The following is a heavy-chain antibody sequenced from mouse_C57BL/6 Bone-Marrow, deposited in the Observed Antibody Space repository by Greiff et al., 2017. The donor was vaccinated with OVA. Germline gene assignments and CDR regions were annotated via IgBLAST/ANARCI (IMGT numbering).Heavy chain of an antibody. CDR1: GFNIKDDY. CDR3: TTPDGYYYFDY. J-gene: IGHJ2*01. V-gene: IGHV14-4*01. CDR2: IDPENGDT. D-gene: IGHD2-3*01. Sequence: EVHLVESGAELVRPGASVKLSCTASGFNIKDDYMHWVKQRPEQGLEWIGWIDPENGDTEYASKFQGKATITADTSSNTAYLQLSSLTSEDTAVYYCTTPDGYYYFDYWGQGTTLTVSS.